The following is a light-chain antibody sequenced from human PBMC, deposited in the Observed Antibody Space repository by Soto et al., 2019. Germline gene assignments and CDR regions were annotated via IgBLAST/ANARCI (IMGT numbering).Light chain of an antibody. Sequence: EIVLTQSPATLSLSPGERATLSCRASQSVSSYLAWYQQKPGQAPRLLIYDASNRATGIPARFSGSGSGTAYTLITDTLVPEDSAVYYCQQRSNWPPDTFGQGTKLQIK. CDR2: DAS. V-gene: IGKV3-11*01. CDR1: QSVSSY. CDR3: QQRSNWPPDT. J-gene: IGKJ2*01.